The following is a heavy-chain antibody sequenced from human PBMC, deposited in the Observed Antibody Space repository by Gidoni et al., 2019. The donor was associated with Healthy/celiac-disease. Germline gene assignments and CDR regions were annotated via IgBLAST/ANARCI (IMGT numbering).Heavy chain of an antibody. J-gene: IGHJ3*02. D-gene: IGHD3-22*01. CDR3: ARAGKYYYDSSGYYYSPDAFDI. Sequence: QVQLQQSGPGLVKPSQTLSLTCTVSGRSISSGSYYWTWRRQPAGKGLEWIGRIYTSGSTNYNPTLKSRVTISVDTSKNQFSLKLSSVTTADTAVYYCARAGKYYYDSSGYYYSPDAFDIWGQGTMVTVSS. CDR2: IYTSGST. V-gene: IGHV4-61*02. CDR1: GRSISSGSYY.